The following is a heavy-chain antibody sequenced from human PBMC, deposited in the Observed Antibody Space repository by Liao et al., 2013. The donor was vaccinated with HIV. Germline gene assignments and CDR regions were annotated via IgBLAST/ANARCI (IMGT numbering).Heavy chain of an antibody. V-gene: IGHV4-39*07. Sequence: QLQLRESGPGLVEPSETLSLTCSVSGDSITSGDYYWTWIRQPPGKGLEWIGTDFYTGSTYYNPSLQSRVIMSIDSSKNHFSLTLNSVTAADTAVYFCARSSDSYPAFEIW. CDR2: DFYTGST. D-gene: IGHD2-15*01. CDR3: ARSSDSYPAFEI. CDR1: GDSITSGDYY. J-gene: IGHJ3*02.